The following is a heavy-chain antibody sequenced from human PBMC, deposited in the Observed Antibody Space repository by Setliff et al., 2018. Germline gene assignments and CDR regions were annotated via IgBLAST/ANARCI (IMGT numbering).Heavy chain of an antibody. CDR2: ITSSGTTT. Sequence: GGSLRLSCAASGFTFSDYYMSWIRQAPGKGLEWVSYITSSGTTTFYTDFVKGRFAISRDNARNSLYLQMNSLRVEDTAVYYCARDGYPGTSWGQGTLVTVSS. CDR3: ARDGYPGTS. J-gene: IGHJ5*02. V-gene: IGHV3-11*01. D-gene: IGHD2-2*03. CDR1: GFTFSDYY.